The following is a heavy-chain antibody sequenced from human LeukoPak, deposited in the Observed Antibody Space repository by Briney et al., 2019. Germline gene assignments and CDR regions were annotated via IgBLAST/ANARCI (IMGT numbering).Heavy chain of an antibody. CDR2: VVPVRDVA. D-gene: IGHD3-22*01. CDR1: GGTFIKYG. CDR3: ARGLGTYDSSDLTWPMISF. J-gene: IGHJ4*02. V-gene: IGHV1-69*04. Sequence: SVKVSCKASGGTFIKYGISWVRQAPGQGLEWMGRVVPVRDVANYAEKFQGRLTISADKSTSTAYMTLSSLRSEDTAIYYCARGLGTYDSSDLTWPMISFWGQGTLVTVSS.